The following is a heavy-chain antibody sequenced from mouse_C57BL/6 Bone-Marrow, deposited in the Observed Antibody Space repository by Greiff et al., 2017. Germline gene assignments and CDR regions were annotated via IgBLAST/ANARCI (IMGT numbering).Heavy chain of an antibody. CDR3: TTSTVVAGYYDMDY. Sequence: EVQLQQSGAELVRPGASVKLSCTASGFNIKDDYMHWVKQRPEQGLEWIGWIDPENGDTEYASKFQGKATITADTSSNTAYLQLSSLTSEDTAVYYCTTSTVVAGYYDMDYWGQGTSVTVSS. D-gene: IGHD1-1*01. CDR1: GFNIKDDY. J-gene: IGHJ4*01. CDR2: IDPENGDT. V-gene: IGHV14-4*01.